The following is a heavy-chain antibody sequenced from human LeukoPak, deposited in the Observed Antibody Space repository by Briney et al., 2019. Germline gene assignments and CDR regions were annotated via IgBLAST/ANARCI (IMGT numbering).Heavy chain of an antibody. J-gene: IGHJ4*02. Sequence: GGSLRLSCAASGFTFSSYWLHWVRQAPGKGLVWVSRINSDGTTTTYAASVKGRFSISRDNAKNTLYLQMNSLRAEDTAVYYCATLFPGDWGQGTLVTVSS. V-gene: IGHV3-74*01. D-gene: IGHD2-15*01. CDR2: INSDGTTT. CDR1: GFTFSSYW. CDR3: ATLFPGD.